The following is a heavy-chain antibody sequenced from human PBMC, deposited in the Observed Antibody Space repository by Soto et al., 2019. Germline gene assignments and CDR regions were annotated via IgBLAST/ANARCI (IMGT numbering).Heavy chain of an antibody. D-gene: IGHD2-15*01. Sequence: RLSYAASGFTFRSYDMHWVRQATVKGLEWVSAIGTAGDTYYPGSVKGRFTISRENAKNSLYLQMNSLRAGDTAVYYCARDLGCSGGSCYSWSHGMDVWGQGTKVTVSS. V-gene: IGHV3-13*01. CDR1: GFTFRSYD. CDR3: ARDLGCSGGSCYSWSHGMDV. CDR2: IGTAGDT. J-gene: IGHJ6*02.